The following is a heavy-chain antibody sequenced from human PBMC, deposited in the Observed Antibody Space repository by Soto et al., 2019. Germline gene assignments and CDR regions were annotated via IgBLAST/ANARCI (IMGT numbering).Heavy chain of an antibody. Sequence: SETLSLTCAVSGYSVSSGYYWGWIRQPPGKGLEWIGYIYYSGSTNYNPSLKSRVTISVDTSKNQFSLKLSSVTAADTAVYYCARDVEDYYDSSGPGLRWFDPWGQGTLVTVSS. CDR1: GYSVSSGYY. CDR3: ARDVEDYYDSSGPGLRWFDP. V-gene: IGHV4-61*01. CDR2: IYYSGST. J-gene: IGHJ5*02. D-gene: IGHD3-22*01.